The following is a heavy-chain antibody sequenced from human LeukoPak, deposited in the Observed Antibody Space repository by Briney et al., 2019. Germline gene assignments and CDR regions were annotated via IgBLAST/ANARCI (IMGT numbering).Heavy chain of an antibody. D-gene: IGHD3-22*01. CDR3: ARSPYFYDSSGLHFDY. J-gene: IGHJ4*02. CDR2: ISSTSSPI. Sequence: PGGSLRLSCVASGFTFSSYSMNWVRQAPGKGLEWVSCISSTSSPIYYWDSVKGRFTISRDNAKNSLYLQMNSLRAEDTAVYYCARSPYFYDSSGLHFDYWGQGILVTVSS. CDR1: GFTFSSYS. V-gene: IGHV3-48*01.